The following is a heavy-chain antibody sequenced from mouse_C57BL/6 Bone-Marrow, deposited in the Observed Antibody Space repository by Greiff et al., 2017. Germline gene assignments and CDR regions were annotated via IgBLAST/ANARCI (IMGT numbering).Heavy chain of an antibody. V-gene: IGHV1S29*02. Sequence: VQLQQSGPELVKPGASVKISCKASGYTFTAYNIHWVKQNHGKSLEWIGYIYPYNGGTGYNQKFKSKATLTVDNSSSTAFMELRSLTSEDAAVYYCARELGFAFWGQGTLVTVSA. CDR2: IYPYNGGT. J-gene: IGHJ3*01. CDR1: GYTFTAYN. CDR3: ARELGFAF.